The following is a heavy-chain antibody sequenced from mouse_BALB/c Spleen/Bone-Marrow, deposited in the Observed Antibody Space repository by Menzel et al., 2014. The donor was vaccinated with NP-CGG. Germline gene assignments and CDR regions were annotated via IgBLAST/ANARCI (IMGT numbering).Heavy chain of an antibody. CDR3: ARRWSGAMDY. J-gene: IGHJ4*01. V-gene: IGHV1-37*01. CDR1: GYSFTACF. CDR2: INPYNGAT. Sequence: VQLKESGPELVKPGASMEISCKASGYSFTACFIHWIKQSHVKSLEWIGRINPYNGATTYNQNFNDKASLTVDKSSSTAYMKLHSLTSEDSAVYYCARRWSGAMDYWGQGTSVTVSS. D-gene: IGHD2-3*01.